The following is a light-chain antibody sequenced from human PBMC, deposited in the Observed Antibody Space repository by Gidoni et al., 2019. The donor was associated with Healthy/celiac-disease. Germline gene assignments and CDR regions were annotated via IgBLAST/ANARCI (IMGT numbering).Light chain of an antibody. Sequence: EIVLTQSPATLSLSPGERATLSCRASQSVSSYLAWYQQKPGQAPRLLIYDASNRATGIPARFSGSGSGTDFTLTISSLEPEDFAVYYCQQRSNWPMCSFGQATKLEIK. J-gene: IGKJ2*04. V-gene: IGKV3-11*01. CDR1: QSVSSY. CDR2: DAS. CDR3: QQRSNWPMCS.